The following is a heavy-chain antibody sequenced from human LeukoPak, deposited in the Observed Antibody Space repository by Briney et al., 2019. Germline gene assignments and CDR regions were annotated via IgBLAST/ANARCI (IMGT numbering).Heavy chain of an antibody. D-gene: IGHD3-3*01. V-gene: IGHV4-39*02. CDR2: IYYSGST. J-gene: IGHJ5*02. Sequence: SETLSLTCTVSGGSISCSSYYWGWIRQPPGKGLEWIGSIYYSGSTYYNPSLKSRVTISVDTSKNQFSLKLGSVTAADTAVYYCARDFWSGYSLDWFDPWGQGTLVTVSS. CDR3: ARDFWSGYSLDWFDP. CDR1: GGSISCSSYY.